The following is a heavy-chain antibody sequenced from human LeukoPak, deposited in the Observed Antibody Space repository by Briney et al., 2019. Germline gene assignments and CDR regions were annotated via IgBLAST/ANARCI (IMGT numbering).Heavy chain of an antibody. D-gene: IGHD3-16*01. CDR3: ARENIRDLGVFDY. J-gene: IGHJ4*02. CDR2: IIPIFGTA. CDR1: GYTFTGYY. V-gene: IGHV1-69*13. Sequence: GASVKVSCKASGYTFTGYYMHWVRQAPGQGLEWMGGIIPIFGTANYAQKFQGRVTITADESTSTAYMELSSLRSEDTAVYYCARENIRDLGVFDYWGQGTLVTVSS.